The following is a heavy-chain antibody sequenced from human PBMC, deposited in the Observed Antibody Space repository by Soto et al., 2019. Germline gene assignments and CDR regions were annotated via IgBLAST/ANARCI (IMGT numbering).Heavy chain of an antibody. J-gene: IGHJ6*02. CDR2: IDPSDSYT. CDR1: GYSFTSYW. V-gene: IGHV5-10-1*01. D-gene: IGHD3-10*01. CDR3: ARQGVYYYGSETYYYGMDV. Sequence: GESLKISCKGSGYSFTSYWISWVRQMPGKGLEWMGRIDPSDSYTNYSPSFQGHVTISADKSISTAYLQWSSLKASDTAMYYCARQGVYYYGSETYYYGMDVWGQGTTVTVSS.